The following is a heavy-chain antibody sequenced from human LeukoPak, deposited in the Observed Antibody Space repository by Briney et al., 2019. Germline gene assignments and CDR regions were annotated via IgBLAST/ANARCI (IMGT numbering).Heavy chain of an antibody. D-gene: IGHD3-16*01. CDR2: IKGTGLTT. Sequence: GGSLRLSCAASGFTFSDYYMSWIRQAPGRGLEWVSTIKGTGLTTYYADSVKGRFTISRDNAKNSLFLQMSSLRADDTAIYYCARAGELRYMDVWGKGTAVTVSS. CDR1: GFTFSDYY. V-gene: IGHV3-11*04. CDR3: ARAGELRYMDV. J-gene: IGHJ6*03.